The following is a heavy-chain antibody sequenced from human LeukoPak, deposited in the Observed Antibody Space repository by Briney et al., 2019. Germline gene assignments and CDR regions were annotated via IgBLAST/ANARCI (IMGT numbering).Heavy chain of an antibody. CDR3: TRYNNDHFDY. J-gene: IGHJ4*02. D-gene: IGHD1-14*01. V-gene: IGHV3-33*01. CDR1: GFTFGGYG. CDR2: IAYDGSRA. Sequence: PGGSLRLSCAGSGFTFGGYGMHWFCQTPGKGLEWVAVIAYDGSRAFYADSVKGRFTISRDNSKNTMSVQMGDLRAEDTAVYYCTRYNNDHFDYWGQGTLVTVSS.